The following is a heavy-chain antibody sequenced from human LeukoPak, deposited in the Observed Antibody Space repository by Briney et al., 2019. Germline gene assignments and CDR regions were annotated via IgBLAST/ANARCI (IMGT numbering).Heavy chain of an antibody. CDR1: GFPFSNYA. V-gene: IGHV3-23*01. D-gene: IGHD4-17*01. CDR3: AKHGTTVTTGLY. CDR2: ISDSGGST. Sequence: GGSLRLSCAASGFPFSNYAMSWVRQAPGKGLEWVSGISDSGGSTYYADSVKGRFTISRDNSKNTLFLQMNSLRAEDTAVYYCAKHGTTVTTGLYWGQGTLVTVSS. J-gene: IGHJ4*02.